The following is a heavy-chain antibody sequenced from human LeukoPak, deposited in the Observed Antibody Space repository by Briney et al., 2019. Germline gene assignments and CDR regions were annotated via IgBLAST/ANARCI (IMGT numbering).Heavy chain of an antibody. V-gene: IGHV1-8*01. J-gene: IGHJ4*02. CDR2: MNPNSGNT. CDR1: GYTFTSYD. Sequence: ASVKVSCKASGYTFTSYDINWVRQATGQGLEWMGWMNPNSGNTGYAQKFQGRVTMTTDTSTSTAYMELRSLRSDDTAVYYCARVNISNYGVLDYWGQGTLVTVSS. D-gene: IGHD4-11*01. CDR3: ARVNISNYGVLDY.